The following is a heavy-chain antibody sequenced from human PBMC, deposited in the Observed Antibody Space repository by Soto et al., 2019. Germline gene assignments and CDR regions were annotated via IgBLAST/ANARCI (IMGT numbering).Heavy chain of an antibody. Sequence: SETLSLTCTVSGGSISSYYWSWIRQPPGKGLEWIGYIYYSGSTNYNPSLKSRVTISVDTSKNQFSLKLSSVTAADTAVYYCARGRVSDSTKWFDPWGQGTLVTVSS. V-gene: IGHV4-59*12. CDR3: ARGRVSDSTKWFDP. CDR2: IYYSGST. D-gene: IGHD2-21*02. CDR1: GGSISSYY. J-gene: IGHJ5*02.